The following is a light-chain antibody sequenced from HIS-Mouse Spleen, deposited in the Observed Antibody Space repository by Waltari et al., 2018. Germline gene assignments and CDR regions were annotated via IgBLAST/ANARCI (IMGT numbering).Light chain of an antibody. V-gene: IGLV2-14*01. CDR2: EVS. J-gene: IGLJ2*01. CDR1: SSDVGGYNY. CDR3: SSYTSSSTVV. Sequence: QSALTQPASVSGSPGQSITISCTGTSSDVGGYNYVSWYQQHAGQAPKLIVYEVSNRPSGVSKRLSGSKSGNTASLTISGLQAEDEADYYCSSYTSSSTVVFGGGTKLTVL.